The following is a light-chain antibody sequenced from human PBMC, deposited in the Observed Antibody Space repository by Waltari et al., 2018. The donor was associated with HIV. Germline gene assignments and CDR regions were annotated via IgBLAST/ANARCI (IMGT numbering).Light chain of an antibody. J-gene: IGLJ3*02. CDR2: QDN. Sequence: SSDLTQPPSVSVSPGQPASLPCSGDLFLGQYSCWSQKEPGRTPLLVSYQDNKRHSGMRERYSGSNAEDTATMSISGTQARDEADEYCQVWDSKTYGMFGGGTKPTGL. CDR3: QVWDSKTYGM. V-gene: IGLV3-1*01. CDR1: LFLGQY.